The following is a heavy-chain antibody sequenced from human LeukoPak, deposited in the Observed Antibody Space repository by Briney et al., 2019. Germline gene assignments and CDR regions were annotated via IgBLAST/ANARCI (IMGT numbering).Heavy chain of an antibody. CDR2: VYAGGTT. CDR3: VRDFYNHYGGGFV. V-gene: IGHV3-66*01. D-gene: IGHD4-17*01. Sequence: TGGSLRLSCMFSGFNVSSRYMTWVRQAPGKGLEAVSVVYAGGTTYHTDSVKGRFIASRDNSKNTVFLQMNNLRVDDTAVYFCVRDFYNHYGGGFVWGRGTTVIVSS. CDR1: GFNVSSRY. J-gene: IGHJ6*02.